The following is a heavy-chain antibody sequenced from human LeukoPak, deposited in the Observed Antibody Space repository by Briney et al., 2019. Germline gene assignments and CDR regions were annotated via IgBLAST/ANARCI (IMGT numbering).Heavy chain of an antibody. V-gene: IGHV4-38-2*01. CDR3: TRPTGDPSYWYFDL. CDR1: GYSISSGYY. CDR2: IYHSGST. J-gene: IGHJ2*01. D-gene: IGHD7-27*01. Sequence: PSETLSLTCAVSGYSISSGYYWGWIRQPTGKGLEWSGSIYHSGSTYYNPAPTSRVTISVDTSKNQFSLKLSTVTAADTAVYYCTRPTGDPSYWYFDLWGRGTLVTVSS.